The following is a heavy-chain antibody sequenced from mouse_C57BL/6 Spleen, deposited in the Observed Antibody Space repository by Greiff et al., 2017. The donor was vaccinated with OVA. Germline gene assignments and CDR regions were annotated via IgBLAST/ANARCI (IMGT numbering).Heavy chain of an antibody. CDR3: ARGDDGYSD. CDR1: GYTFTSYW. J-gene: IGHJ3*01. V-gene: IGHV1-7*01. Sequence: VQVVESGPELVKPGASVKLSCKASGYTFTSYWMHWVKQRPGQGLEWIGYINPSSGYTKYNQKFKDKATLTADKSSSTAYMQLSSLTYEDSAVYYCARGDDGYSDWGQGTLVTVSA. D-gene: IGHD2-3*01. CDR2: INPSSGYT.